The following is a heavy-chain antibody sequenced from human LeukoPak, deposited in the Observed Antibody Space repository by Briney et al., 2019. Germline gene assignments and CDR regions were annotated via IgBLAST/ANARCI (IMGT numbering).Heavy chain of an antibody. CDR2: INHSGST. CDR1: GGSFSGYY. D-gene: IGHD6-6*01. J-gene: IGHJ4*02. Sequence: SETLSLTCAVYGGSFSGYYWSWIRQPPGKGLEWIGEINHSGSTNYNPSLKSRVTISVDTSKNQFSLKLSSVTAADTAAYYCARRIAARRIFGYWGQGTLVTVSS. V-gene: IGHV4-34*01. CDR3: ARRIAARRIFGY.